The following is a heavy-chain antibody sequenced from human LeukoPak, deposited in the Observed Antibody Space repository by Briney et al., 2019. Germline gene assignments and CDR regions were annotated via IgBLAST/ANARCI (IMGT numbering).Heavy chain of an antibody. J-gene: IGHJ6*04. D-gene: IGHD3-3*01. CDR1: GFTFSSYA. CDR3: ARDWSGWDV. V-gene: IGHV3-21*01. Sequence: PGGSLRLSCAASGFTFSSYAMTWVRQAPGKGLEWVSSISSSSSYIYYADSVKGRFTISRDDAKSSLYLQMNSLRAEDTAVYYCARDWSGWDVWGKGTTVTVSS. CDR2: ISSSSSYI.